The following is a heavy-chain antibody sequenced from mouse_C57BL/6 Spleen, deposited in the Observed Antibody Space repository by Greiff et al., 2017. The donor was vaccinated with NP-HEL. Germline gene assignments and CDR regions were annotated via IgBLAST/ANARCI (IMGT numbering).Heavy chain of an antibody. Sequence: QVHVKQSGAELARPGASVKLSCKASGYTFTSYGISWVKQRTGQGLEWIGEIYPRSGNTYYNEKFKGKATLTADKSSSTAYMELRSLTSEDSAVYFCARGGSTMVTKYYAMDYWGQGTSVTVSS. CDR3: ARGGSTMVTKYYAMDY. CDR2: IYPRSGNT. CDR1: GYTFTSYG. V-gene: IGHV1-81*01. J-gene: IGHJ4*01. D-gene: IGHD2-1*01.